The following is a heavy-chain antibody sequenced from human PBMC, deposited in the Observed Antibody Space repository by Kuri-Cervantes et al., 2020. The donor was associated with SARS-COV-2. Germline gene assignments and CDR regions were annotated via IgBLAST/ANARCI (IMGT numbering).Heavy chain of an antibody. J-gene: IGHJ5*02. CDR1: GFTFSNAW. CDR2: ISSSSSYI. CDR3: ARARTIAAHPENWFDP. V-gene: IGHV3-21*01. Sequence: GESLKISCAASGFTFSNAWMSWVRQAPGKGLEWVSSISSSSSYIYYADSVKGRFTISRDNAKNSLYLQMNSLRAEDTAVYYCARARTIAAHPENWFDPWGQGTLVTVSS. D-gene: IGHD6-6*01.